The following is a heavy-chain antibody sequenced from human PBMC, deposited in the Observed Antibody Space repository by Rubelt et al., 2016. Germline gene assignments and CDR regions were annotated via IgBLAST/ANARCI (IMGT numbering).Heavy chain of an antibody. CDR2: IDWDDDE. CDR1: GFSLYARGMC. Sequence: TLTLTCTFSGFSLYARGMCVSWIRQPPGKALEWLARIDWDDDEYYSPSLKTRLTISKDASQKQVVLTMTKMDPVDTATYYCARTYSIAVPGINYGMDVWGQGTTVTVSS. V-gene: IGHV2-70*11. D-gene: IGHD6-19*01. J-gene: IGHJ6*02. CDR3: ARTYSIAVPGINYGMDV.